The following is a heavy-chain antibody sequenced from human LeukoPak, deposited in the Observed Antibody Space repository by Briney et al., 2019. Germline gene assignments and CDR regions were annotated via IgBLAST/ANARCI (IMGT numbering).Heavy chain of an antibody. CDR1: GFTFSSYG. V-gene: IGHV3-30*18. D-gene: IGHD3-22*01. CDR3: AKGVGITMISVRYFDL. CDR2: ISYDGSNK. Sequence: SLRLSCAASGFTFSSYGMHWVRQAPGKGLEWVAVISYDGSNKYYADSVKGRFTISRDNSKNTLYLQMNSLRAEDTAVYYCAKGVGITMISVRYFDLWGRGTLVTVSS. J-gene: IGHJ2*01.